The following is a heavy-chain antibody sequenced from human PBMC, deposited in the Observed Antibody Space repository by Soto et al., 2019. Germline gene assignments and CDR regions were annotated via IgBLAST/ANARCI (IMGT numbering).Heavy chain of an antibody. CDR3: ARDLWGYCGTDCYPLDV. CDR2: MYNTGST. J-gene: IGHJ6*02. V-gene: IGHV4-59*01. CDR1: GGSISGYY. Sequence: SETLSLTCTVSGGSISGYYWSWIRQPPGKGLEWIGYMYNTGSTVYNPSFKSRVTISVDTSKSQLSQRLNSVTAADTAVYYCARDLWGYCGTDCYPLDVWGQGTTVTVSS. D-gene: IGHD2-21*02.